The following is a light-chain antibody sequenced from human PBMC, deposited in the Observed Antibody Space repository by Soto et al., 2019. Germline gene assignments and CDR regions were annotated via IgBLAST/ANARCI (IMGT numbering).Light chain of an antibody. CDR2: SAS. J-gene: IGKJ5*01. CDR1: QSIRSY. Sequence: MGHSRSSLSASVGKRFTITCRARQSIRSYLNWYQQKXGQAPKLLMYSASSLQSGVPSRFRGCGSGTEFTLTISSLRPEDFEPYYRHQRNSYPITFGQGTRLEIK. CDR3: HQRNSYPIT. V-gene: IGKV1-17*01.